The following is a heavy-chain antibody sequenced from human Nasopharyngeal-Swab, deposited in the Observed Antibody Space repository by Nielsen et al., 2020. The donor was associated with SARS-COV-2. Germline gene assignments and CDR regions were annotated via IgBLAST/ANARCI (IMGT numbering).Heavy chain of an antibody. CDR2: IWYDGSNK. Sequence: GGSLRLSCAASGFTFSAYGMHWVRQAPGKGLDWVAFIWYDGSNKYYADPVKGRFTISRDNSNNTLSLQMNGLRAEDTAVYYCATSRGGGAYNYVLDYWGQGTLVTVSS. CDR1: GFTFSAYG. J-gene: IGHJ4*02. V-gene: IGHV3-30*02. D-gene: IGHD3-16*01. CDR3: ATSRGGGAYNYVLDY.